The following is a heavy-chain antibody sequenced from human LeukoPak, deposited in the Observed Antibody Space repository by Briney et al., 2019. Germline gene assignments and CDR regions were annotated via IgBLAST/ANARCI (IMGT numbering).Heavy chain of an antibody. V-gene: IGHV5-51*01. CDR1: GYSFTSYW. J-gene: IGHJ4*02. CDR3: ARQGVDTAMVTDYYFDY. CDR2: IYPGDSAT. D-gene: IGHD5-18*01. Sequence: GESLKISCKGSGYSFTSYWIGWVRQMPGKGLEWMGIIYPGDSATRYSPSFQGQVAISADKSISTAYLQWSSLKASDTAMYYCARQGVDTAMVTDYYFDYWGQGTLVTVSS.